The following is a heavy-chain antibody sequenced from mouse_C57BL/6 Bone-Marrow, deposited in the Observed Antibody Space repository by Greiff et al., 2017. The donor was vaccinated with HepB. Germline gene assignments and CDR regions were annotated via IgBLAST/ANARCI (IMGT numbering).Heavy chain of an antibody. Sequence: EVNVVESGGGLVKPGGSLKLSCAASGFTFSDYGMHWVRQAPEKGLEWVAYISSGSSTIYYADTVKGRVTISRDNAKNTLFLQMTSLRSEDTAMYYCAKEGFTTVVYFDYWGQGTTLTVSS. CDR3: AKEGFTTVVYFDY. CDR1: GFTFSDYG. CDR2: ISSGSSTI. D-gene: IGHD1-1*01. J-gene: IGHJ2*01. V-gene: IGHV5-17*01.